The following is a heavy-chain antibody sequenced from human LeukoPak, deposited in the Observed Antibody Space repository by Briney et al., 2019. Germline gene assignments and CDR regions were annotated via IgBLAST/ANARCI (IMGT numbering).Heavy chain of an antibody. CDR1: GFTFCSYA. CDR3: ARALVD. D-gene: IGHD2-21*01. J-gene: IGHJ4*02. CDR2: ISYDGSNK. V-gene: IGHV3-30*01. Sequence: GRSLRLSCAASGFTFCSYAMHWVRQAPGKGLEWVAVISYDGSNKYYADSVKGRFTISRDNSKNTLYLQMNSLRAEDTAVYYCARALVDWGQGTLVTVSS.